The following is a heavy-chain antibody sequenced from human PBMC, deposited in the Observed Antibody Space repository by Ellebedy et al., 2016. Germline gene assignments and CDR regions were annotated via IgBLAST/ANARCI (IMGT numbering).Heavy chain of an antibody. V-gene: IGHV3-33*01. CDR2: IWYDGSNK. D-gene: IGHD4-11*01. CDR3: AGLDSNYGGYYYYYGMDV. J-gene: IGHJ6*02. CDR1: GFTFSSYG. Sequence: GESLKIPCAASGFTFSSYGMHWVRQAPGKGLEWVAVIWYDGSNKYYADSVKGRFTISRDNSKNTLYLQMNSLRAEDTAVYYCAGLDSNYGGYYYYYGMDVWGQGTTVTVSS.